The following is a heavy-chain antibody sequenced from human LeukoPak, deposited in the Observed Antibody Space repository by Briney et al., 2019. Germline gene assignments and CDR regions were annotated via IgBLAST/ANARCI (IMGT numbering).Heavy chain of an antibody. CDR2: IFHSGST. D-gene: IGHD6-19*01. J-gene: IGHJ4*02. V-gene: IGHV4-59*01. CDR1: GASISDYW. CDR3: AREASSGWHIDY. Sequence: PSETLSLTCSVSGASISDYWWSWIRQPPGKGLEWIGYIFHSGSTNYNPSLKSRVTMSVDTSKNQFSLKLSSVTAADTAVYYCAREASSGWHIDYWGQGTLVTVSS.